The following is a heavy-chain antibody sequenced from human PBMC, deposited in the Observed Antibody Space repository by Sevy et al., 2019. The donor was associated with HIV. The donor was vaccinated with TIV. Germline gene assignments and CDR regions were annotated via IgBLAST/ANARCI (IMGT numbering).Heavy chain of an antibody. V-gene: IGHV3-30-3*01. CDR1: GFTFSSYA. J-gene: IGHJ3*02. CDR2: ISYDGSNK. CDR3: ARGSDYYYDSSDAFDI. Sequence: GGSLRLSCAASGFTFSSYAMHWVRQAPGKGLEWVAVISYDGSNKYYADSVKGRFTISRDNSKNRLYLQMNSLRAEDTVVYYCARGSDYYYDSSDAFDIWGQGTMVTVSS. D-gene: IGHD3-22*01.